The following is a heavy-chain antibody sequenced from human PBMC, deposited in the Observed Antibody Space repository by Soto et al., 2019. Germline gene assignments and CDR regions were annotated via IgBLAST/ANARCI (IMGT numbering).Heavy chain of an antibody. CDR1: GYSISSGYY. CDR3: ARDSVFPYYYDSSGSDGMDV. V-gene: IGHV4-38-2*02. Sequence: PSETLSLTCAVSGYSISSGYYWGWIRQPPGKGLEWIGSIYHSGSTYYNPSLKSRVTISVDTSKNQFSLKLSSVTAADTAVYYCARDSVFPYYYDSSGSDGMDVWGQGTTVTVSS. J-gene: IGHJ6*02. CDR2: IYHSGST. D-gene: IGHD3-22*01.